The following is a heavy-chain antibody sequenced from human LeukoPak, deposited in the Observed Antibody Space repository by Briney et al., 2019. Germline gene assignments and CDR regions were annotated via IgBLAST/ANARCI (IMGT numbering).Heavy chain of an antibody. J-gene: IGHJ4*02. D-gene: IGHD3-9*01. CDR1: GFTFSSYS. CDR2: ISSSSSYI. Sequence: GWSLRLSCAASGFTFSSYSMNWVRQAPGKGLEWVSSISSSSSYIYYADSVKGRFTISRDNAKNSLYLQMNSLRAEDTAVYYCARVRRFHDILTGYSFFDYWGQGTLVTVSS. CDR3: ARVRRFHDILTGYSFFDY. V-gene: IGHV3-21*01.